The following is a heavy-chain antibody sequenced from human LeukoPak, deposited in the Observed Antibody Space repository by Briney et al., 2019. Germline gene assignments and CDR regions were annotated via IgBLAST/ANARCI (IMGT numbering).Heavy chain of an antibody. Sequence: SETLSLTCTVSGGSISSYYWSWIRQSPGKGLEWIGYIYHRGNTNYNPSLKSRVNISVDTSKNQFSLNLNSVTAADTAVYYCARTFPTVTAYFDYWGQGSLVTVSS. D-gene: IGHD4-17*01. CDR3: ARTFPTVTAYFDY. CDR2: IYHRGNT. V-gene: IGHV4-59*08. CDR1: GGSISSYY. J-gene: IGHJ4*02.